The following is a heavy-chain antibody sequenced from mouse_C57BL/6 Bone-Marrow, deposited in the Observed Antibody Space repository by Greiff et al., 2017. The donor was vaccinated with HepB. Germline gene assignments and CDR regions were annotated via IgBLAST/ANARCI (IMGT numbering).Heavy chain of an antibody. V-gene: IGHV1-81*01. CDR1: GYTFTSYG. J-gene: IGHJ1*03. Sequence: VQLQQSGAELARPGASVKLSCKASGYTFTSYGISWVKQRTGQGLEWIGEIYPRSGNTYYNEKFKGKATLTADKSSSTAYMELRSLTSEDSAVYFCARPSYCDGSSSTGAPYFDVWGTGTTVTVSS. D-gene: IGHD1-1*01. CDR2: IYPRSGNT. CDR3: ARPSYCDGSSSTGAPYFDV.